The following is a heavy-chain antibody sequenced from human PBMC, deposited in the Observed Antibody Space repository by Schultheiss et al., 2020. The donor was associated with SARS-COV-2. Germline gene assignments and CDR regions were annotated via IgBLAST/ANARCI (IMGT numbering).Heavy chain of an antibody. Sequence: AGSLRLSCTVSGGSVSSGSYYWSWIRQPPGKGLEWIGYVFYSGSTNYNPSLKSRVTISVDTSKNQFSLKLSSVTAADTAVYYCARAIILRVAFDIWGQGTMVTVSS. CDR3: ARAIILRVAFDI. V-gene: IGHV4-61*01. D-gene: IGHD3-3*01. CDR2: VFYSGST. J-gene: IGHJ3*02. CDR1: GGSVSSGSYY.